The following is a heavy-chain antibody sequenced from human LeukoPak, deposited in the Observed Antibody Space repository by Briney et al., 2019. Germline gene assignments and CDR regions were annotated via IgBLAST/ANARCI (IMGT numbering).Heavy chain of an antibody. CDR3: ARPGIAVTGDY. Sequence: GGSLGLSCAASGFTFSSYWMHWVRQAPGKGLVWVSRINSDGSYTGYADSVKGRFTISRDNAKNTVYLQMNSLRAEDTAVYYCARPGIAVTGDYWGQGILVTVSS. CDR2: INSDGSYT. J-gene: IGHJ4*02. CDR1: GFTFSSYW. V-gene: IGHV3-74*01. D-gene: IGHD6-19*01.